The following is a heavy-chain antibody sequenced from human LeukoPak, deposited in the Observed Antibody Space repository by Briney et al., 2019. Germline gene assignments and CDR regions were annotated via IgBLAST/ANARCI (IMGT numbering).Heavy chain of an antibody. V-gene: IGHV1-8*01. CDR3: ASDYIVVPFEAYYYYGMDV. CDR1: GYTFTSYD. J-gene: IGHJ6*02. CDR2: MNPNSGNT. D-gene: IGHD2-2*01. Sequence: ASVKVSCTASGYTFTSYDINWVRQATGQGLEWMGWMNPNSGNTGYAQKLQGRVTMTTDTSTSTAYMELRSLRSDDTAVYYCASDYIVVPFEAYYYYGMDVWGQGTTVTVSS.